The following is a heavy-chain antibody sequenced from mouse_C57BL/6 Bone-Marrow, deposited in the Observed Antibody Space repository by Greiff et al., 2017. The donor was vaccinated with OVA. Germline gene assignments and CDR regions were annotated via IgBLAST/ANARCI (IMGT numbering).Heavy chain of an antibody. CDR1: GFSLTSYG. CDR3: AIADGYYRFAY. J-gene: IGHJ3*01. V-gene: IGHV2-2*01. CDR2: IWSGGST. D-gene: IGHD2-3*01. Sequence: VQLVESGPGLVQPSQSLSITCTVSGFSLTSYGVHWVRQSPGKGLEWLGVIWSGGSTDYNAAFISRLSISKDNSKSQVFFKMNSLQADDTAIYYCAIADGYYRFAYWGQGTLVTVSA.